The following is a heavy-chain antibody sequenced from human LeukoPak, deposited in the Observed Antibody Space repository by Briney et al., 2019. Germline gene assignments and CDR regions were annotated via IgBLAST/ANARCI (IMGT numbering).Heavy chain of an antibody. CDR3: ARSGLLWFGAAEGYYYMDV. J-gene: IGHJ6*03. CDR1: GYTFNGYY. D-gene: IGHD3-10*01. Sequence: ASVKVSCKASGYTFNGYYMHWVRQAPGQGLEWMGWINPNSGGTNYAQKFQGRVTMTRNTSISTAYMELSSLRSEDTAVYYCARSGLLWFGAAEGYYYMDVWGKGTTVTISS. CDR2: INPNSGGT. V-gene: IGHV1-2*02.